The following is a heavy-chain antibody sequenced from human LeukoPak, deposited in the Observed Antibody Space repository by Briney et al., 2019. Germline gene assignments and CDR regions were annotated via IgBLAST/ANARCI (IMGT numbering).Heavy chain of an antibody. V-gene: IGHV4-39*07. CDR1: GGSISSSSYY. CDR3: AKSEDYYYYYMDV. Sequence: PSETLSLTCTVSGGSISSSSYYWGWIRQPPGKGLEWIGSIYYSGSTYYNPSLKSRVTISVHTSKNQFSLKLSSVTAADTAVYYCAKSEDYYYYYMDVWGKGTTVTVS. CDR2: IYYSGST. J-gene: IGHJ6*03.